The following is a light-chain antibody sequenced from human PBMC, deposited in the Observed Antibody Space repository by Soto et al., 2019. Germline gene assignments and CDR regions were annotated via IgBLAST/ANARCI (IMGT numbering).Light chain of an antibody. V-gene: IGLV2-14*04. CDR2: DVS. Sequence: GCSGRSSTSHCTGTSNDLGGYNYVSWYQQHPGKTPKLMIYDVSNRPSGVSDRFSGSKSGNTASLTISALQAEDEADYYCSSYTSFITYVFGTGTKVTVL. J-gene: IGLJ1*01. CDR1: SNDLGGYNY. CDR3: SSYTSFITYV.